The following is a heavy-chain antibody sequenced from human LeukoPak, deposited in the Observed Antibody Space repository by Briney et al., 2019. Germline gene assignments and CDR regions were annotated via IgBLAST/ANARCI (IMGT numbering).Heavy chain of an antibody. CDR2: ISSSSSYI. Sequence: KSGGSLRLSSAASGFTFSSYNMNWVRQPPGKGLDWVSSISSSSSYIYYADSMKCRYTISTDNAKNSMYLQMNRLRAEDAAVYYCARDGAHVYGDQPDAFDIWGQGTMVTVSS. V-gene: IGHV3-21*01. CDR1: GFTFSSYN. CDR3: ARDGAHVYGDQPDAFDI. D-gene: IGHD4-17*01. J-gene: IGHJ3*02.